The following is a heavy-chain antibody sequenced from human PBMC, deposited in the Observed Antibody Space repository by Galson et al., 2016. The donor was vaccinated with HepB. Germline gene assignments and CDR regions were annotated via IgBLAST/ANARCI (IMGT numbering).Heavy chain of an antibody. Sequence: SVKVSCKASGGTFNSNAISWVRQAPGQGLEWMGKIIPILGITNYAQKIQGRVTITADKSTSTAYMELSSLTSEDTAVYYCGSPEYSSSYYYYYGMDVWGQGTTVTVSS. D-gene: IGHD6-6*01. CDR1: GGTFNSNA. V-gene: IGHV1-69*04. J-gene: IGHJ6*02. CDR3: GSPEYSSSYYYYYGMDV. CDR2: IIPILGIT.